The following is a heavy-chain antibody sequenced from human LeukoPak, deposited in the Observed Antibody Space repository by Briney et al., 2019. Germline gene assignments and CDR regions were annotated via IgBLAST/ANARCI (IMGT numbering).Heavy chain of an antibody. CDR2: ISGRGDTT. CDR3: AKHKENYGDSCLDDY. D-gene: IGHD4-17*01. Sequence: GGSLRLSCAASGSTFSSYAMSWVRQAPGKGLEWVSVISGRGDTTHYADSVKGRFTISRDNSKNTLYVQLNSLRVEDTAVYFCAKHKENYGDSCLDDYWGQGTLVTVSS. CDR1: GSTFSSYA. J-gene: IGHJ4*02. V-gene: IGHV3-23*01.